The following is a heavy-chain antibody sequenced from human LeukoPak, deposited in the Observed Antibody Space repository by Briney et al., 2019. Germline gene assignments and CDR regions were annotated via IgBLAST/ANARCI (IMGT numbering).Heavy chain of an antibody. CDR2: IYYSGST. J-gene: IGHJ4*02. Sequence: PSETLSLTCTVSGGSISSYYWGWIRQPPGKGLEWIGSIYYSGSTYYNPSLKSRVTISVHTSKNQFSLKLSSVTAADTAVYYCAKHEGRYYYDSSGYPLWFDYWGQGTLVTVSS. V-gene: IGHV4-39*01. CDR1: GGSISSYY. CDR3: AKHEGRYYYDSSGYPLWFDY. D-gene: IGHD3-22*01.